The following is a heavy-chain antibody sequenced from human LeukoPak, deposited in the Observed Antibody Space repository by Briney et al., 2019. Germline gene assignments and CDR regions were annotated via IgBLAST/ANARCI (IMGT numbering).Heavy chain of an antibody. Sequence: SETLSLTCTVSGGSISSNNYYWGWIRQPPGKGLEWIGSIYYSGSTYYNPSLKSRVAISVDTSKNQFSLRLSSVTAADTAMYYCATLGLLRGAGFNLATHFDFWGQGTLVAVSS. J-gene: IGHJ4*02. D-gene: IGHD1-26*01. CDR2: IYYSGST. CDR3: ATLGLLRGAGFNLATHFDF. V-gene: IGHV4-39*01. CDR1: GGSISSNNYY.